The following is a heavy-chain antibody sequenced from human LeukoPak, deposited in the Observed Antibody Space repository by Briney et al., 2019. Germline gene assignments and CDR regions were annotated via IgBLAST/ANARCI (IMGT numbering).Heavy chain of an antibody. CDR1: GFTFSDYY. D-gene: IGHD1-26*01. V-gene: IGHV3-72*01. CDR2: IKNKANSYIT. J-gene: IGHJ4*02. Sequence: GGSLRLSCAASGFTFSDYYMDWVRQAPGKGLEWVGRIKNKANSYITEYAASMEGRFTISRDDSKNSLYLQLSSLETEDTAMYYCASIRGTLGYWGQGTLVTVSS. CDR3: ASIRGTLGY.